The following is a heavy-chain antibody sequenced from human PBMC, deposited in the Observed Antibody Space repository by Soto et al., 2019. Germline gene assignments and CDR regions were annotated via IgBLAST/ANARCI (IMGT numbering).Heavy chain of an antibody. CDR3: ARSNDNFDY. CDR2: IYYSGST. J-gene: IGHJ4*02. Sequence: SETLSLTCPVSGGSVSSGSYYWSWIRQPPGKGLEWIGYIYYSGSTNYNPSLKSRVTISVDTSKNQFSLKLSSVTAADTAVYYCARSNDNFDYWGQGTLVTVSS. V-gene: IGHV4-61*01. CDR1: GGSVSSGSYY.